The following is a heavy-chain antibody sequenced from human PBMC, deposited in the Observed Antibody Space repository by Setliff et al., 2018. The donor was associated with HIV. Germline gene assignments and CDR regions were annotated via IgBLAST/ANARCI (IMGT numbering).Heavy chain of an antibody. J-gene: IGHJ3*02. CDR3: ASHAPYTSSWNAAAFDI. CDR1: GASISNSNSY. V-gene: IGHV4-39*01. D-gene: IGHD6-13*01. Sequence: SETLSLTCAVYGASISNSNSYWGWIRQPPGKRLEWLGSIYQSGSTSYNPSLSSRLTISVDTSKNQVSLRLSSVTAADTAVYYCASHAPYTSSWNAAAFDIWGQGTMVTVSS. CDR2: IYQSGST.